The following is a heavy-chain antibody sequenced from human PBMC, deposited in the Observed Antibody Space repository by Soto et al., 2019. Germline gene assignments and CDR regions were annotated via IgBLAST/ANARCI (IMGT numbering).Heavy chain of an antibody. CDR1: GYTFTGYY. D-gene: IGHD3-9*01. V-gene: IGHV1-2*04. J-gene: IGHJ4*02. Sequence: ASVKVSCKASGYTFTGYYMHWVRQAPGQGLEGMGWINPNRSGTNYAQKFQGWVTMTRDTSVSTAYMELSRLRSDDTAVYYCARAYCDILTGYYYFDYWGQGTLVTVSS. CDR3: ARAYCDILTGYYYFDY. CDR2: INPNRSGT.